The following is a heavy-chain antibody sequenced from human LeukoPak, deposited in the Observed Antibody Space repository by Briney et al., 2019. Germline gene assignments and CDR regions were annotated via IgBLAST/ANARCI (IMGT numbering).Heavy chain of an antibody. D-gene: IGHD6-19*01. Sequence: PGGSLRLSCSASGFTVINNYMSWGRQAPGKGLEWVSLIYSGGSTYYADSVKGRFTISRDNSKNTLYLQMNSLRAEDTAVYYCARDLYSSGWYRAFDIWGRGTMVTVSS. CDR3: ARDLYSSGWYRAFDI. CDR2: IYSGGST. CDR1: GFTVINNY. V-gene: IGHV3-66*01. J-gene: IGHJ3*02.